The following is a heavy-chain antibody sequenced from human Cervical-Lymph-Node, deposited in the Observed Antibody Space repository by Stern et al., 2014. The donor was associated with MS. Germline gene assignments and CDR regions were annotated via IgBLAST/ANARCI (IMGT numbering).Heavy chain of an antibody. V-gene: IGHV4-61*02. D-gene: IGHD2-2*01. Sequence: VQLVESGPGLVKPSQTLSLTCTVSGDSISSGDYYWNWIRQPAGKGLEWIGGIYTNGRTDYHPSLKSPITLSLEPSKNQLSLKRGSVTAADTAVYYCARGVGYCSSTSCYADFKHWGQGTLVTVSS. J-gene: IGHJ1*01. CDR3: ARGVGYCSSTSCYADFKH. CDR2: IYTNGRT. CDR1: GDSISSGDYY.